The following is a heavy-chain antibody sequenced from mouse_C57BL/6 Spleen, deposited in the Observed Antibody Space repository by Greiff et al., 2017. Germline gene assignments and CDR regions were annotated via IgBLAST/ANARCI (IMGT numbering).Heavy chain of an antibody. D-gene: IGHD2-3*01. Sequence: EVQGVESGGDLVKPGGSLKLSCAASGFTFSSYGMSWVRQTPDKRLEWVATISSCGSYTYYPDSVKGRFTISRDNAKNTLYLQMSSLKSEDTAMYYCARHEGWLLPWGQGTLVTVSA. CDR1: GFTFSSYG. V-gene: IGHV5-6*01. CDR3: ARHEGWLLP. CDR2: ISSCGSYT. J-gene: IGHJ3*01.